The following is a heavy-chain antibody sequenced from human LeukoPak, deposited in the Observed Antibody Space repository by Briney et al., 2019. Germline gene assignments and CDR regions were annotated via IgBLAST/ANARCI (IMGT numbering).Heavy chain of an antibody. D-gene: IGHD2-2*01. CDR3: ARADCSSTSCYSYYFDY. CDR1: GYIFTSYG. CDR2: ISAYNGNT. V-gene: IGHV1-18*01. Sequence: ASVKVSCKASGYIFTSYGISWVRQAPGQGLEWMGWISAYNGNTNYAQKLQGRVTMTTDTSTSTAYMELRSLRSDDTAVYYCARADCSSTSCYSYYFDYWGQGTLVTVSS. J-gene: IGHJ4*02.